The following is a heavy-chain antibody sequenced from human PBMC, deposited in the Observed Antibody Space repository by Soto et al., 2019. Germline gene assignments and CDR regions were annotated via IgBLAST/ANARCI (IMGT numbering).Heavy chain of an antibody. CDR3: ARGAAGTAYYYGMDV. CDR1: GFSFSDNW. Sequence: GGSLRLSCGAYGFSFSDNWMSWVRHAPGKGLEWVSVIYSGGSTYYADSVKGRFTISRDNSKNTLYLQMNSLRAEDTAVYYCARGAAGTAYYYGMDVWGQGTTVTVSS. D-gene: IGHD6-19*01. CDR2: IYSGGST. V-gene: IGHV3-53*01. J-gene: IGHJ6*02.